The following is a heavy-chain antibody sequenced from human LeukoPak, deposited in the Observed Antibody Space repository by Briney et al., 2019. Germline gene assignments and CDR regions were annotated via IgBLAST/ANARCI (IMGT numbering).Heavy chain of an antibody. CDR1: GGSFSGYY. Sequence: PSETLSLTRAVYGGSFSGYYWSWIRQPPGKGLEWIGEINHSGNTNSNPSLKSRVTMSVDTSKNQFSLKLSSLTAADTAMYYCARREPHGDYGGKIRYYYYMDVWGKGTTITISS. CDR2: INHSGNT. D-gene: IGHD4-23*01. V-gene: IGHV4-34*01. CDR3: ARREPHGDYGGKIRYYYYMDV. J-gene: IGHJ6*03.